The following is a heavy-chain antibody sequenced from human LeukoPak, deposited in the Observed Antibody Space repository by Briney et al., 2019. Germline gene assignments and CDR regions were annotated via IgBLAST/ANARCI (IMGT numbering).Heavy chain of an antibody. D-gene: IGHD6-19*01. CDR2: ISGSGGST. CDR3: AKSSSGWYKWSDP. CDR1: GFTFSDYY. J-gene: IGHJ5*02. V-gene: IGHV3-23*01. Sequence: GGSLRLSCAASGFTFSDYYMSWIRQAPGKGLEWVSAISGSGGSTYYADSVKGRFTISRDNSKNTLYLQINSLRAEDTAVYYCAKSSSGWYKWSDPWGQGTLVTVSS.